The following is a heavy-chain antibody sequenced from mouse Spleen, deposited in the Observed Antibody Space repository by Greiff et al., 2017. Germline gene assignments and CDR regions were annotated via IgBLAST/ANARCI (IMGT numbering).Heavy chain of an antibody. Sequence: QVQLQQSGAELVRPGASVTLSCKASGYTFTDYEMHWVKQTPVHGLEWIGAIDPETGGTAYNQKFKGKAILTADKSSSTAYMELRSLTSEDSAVYYCTRGGSYYSYPYYFDYWGQGTTLTVSS. CDR1: GYTFTDYE. J-gene: IGHJ2*01. V-gene: IGHV1-15*01. CDR3: TRGGSYYSYPYYFDY. CDR2: IDPETGGT. D-gene: IGHD2-12*01.